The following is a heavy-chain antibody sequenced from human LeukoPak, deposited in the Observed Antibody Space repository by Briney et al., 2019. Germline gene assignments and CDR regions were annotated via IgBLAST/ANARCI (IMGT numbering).Heavy chain of an antibody. CDR1: GGSISSSSYY. CDR2: IYYSGST. V-gene: IGHV4-39*07. CDR3: ARDRPARYSSGWYVFDY. J-gene: IGHJ4*02. D-gene: IGHD6-19*01. Sequence: SETLSLTCTVSGGSISSSSYYWGWIRQPPGKGLEWIGSIYYSGSTNYNPSLKSRVTISVDTSKNQFSLKLSSVTAADTAVYYCARDRPARYSSGWYVFDYWGQGTLVTVSS.